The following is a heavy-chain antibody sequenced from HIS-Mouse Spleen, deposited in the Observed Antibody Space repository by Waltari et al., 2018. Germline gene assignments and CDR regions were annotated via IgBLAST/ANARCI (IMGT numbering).Heavy chain of an antibody. CDR3: ARDINLNEERFLEWLLRDAFDI. CDR1: GFTFSSYS. J-gene: IGHJ3*02. V-gene: IGHV3-21*01. D-gene: IGHD3-3*01. CDR2: ISSSSSYI. Sequence: EVQLVESGGGLVKPGGSLRLSCAASGFTFSSYSMNWVRQAPGKGLEWVSSISSSSSYIYYADSVKGRFTISRDNAKNSLYLQMNSLRAEDTAVYYCARDINLNEERFLEWLLRDAFDIWGQGTMVTVSS.